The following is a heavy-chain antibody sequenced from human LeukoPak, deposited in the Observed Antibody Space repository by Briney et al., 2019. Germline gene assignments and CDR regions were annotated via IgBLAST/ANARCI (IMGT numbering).Heavy chain of an antibody. J-gene: IGHJ6*03. D-gene: IGHD3-3*01. CDR1: GGTFSSYA. V-gene: IGHV1-69*05. Sequence: ASVKVSCKASGGTFSSYAISWVRQAPGQGLEWMGRIIPIFGTANYAQKFQGRVTITTDESTSTAYMELSSLRSEDTAVYYCARSPYYDFWSDYYVGLHYYMDVWGKGTTVTVSS. CDR2: IIPIFGTA. CDR3: ARSPYYDFWSDYYVGLHYYMDV.